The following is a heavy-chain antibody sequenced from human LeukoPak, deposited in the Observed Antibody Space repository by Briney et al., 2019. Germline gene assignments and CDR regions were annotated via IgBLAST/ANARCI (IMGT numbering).Heavy chain of an antibody. D-gene: IGHD2-15*01. CDR3: AKGVVLGQDDAFDI. CDR2: IFYRGGI. V-gene: IGHV4-59*12. J-gene: IGHJ3*02. CDR1: GGSISSYY. Sequence: SETLSLTCTVSGGSISSYYWSWIRQPPGKGLEWIGYIFYRGGIDYSPSLQNRVTISVDTSKNHLSLRLTSVTAADTAVYFCAKGVVLGQDDAFDIWGRGTMVTVSS.